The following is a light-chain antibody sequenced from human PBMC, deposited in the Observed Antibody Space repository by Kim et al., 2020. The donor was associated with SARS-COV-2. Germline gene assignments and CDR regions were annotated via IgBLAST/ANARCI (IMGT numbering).Light chain of an antibody. Sequence: DLGQTVRITCQGDSLRKYYASWYQQKPGQAPVLVICDENKRPSGIPDRFSGSSSGNTASLTITGAQAEDEADYYCNSRDSTGYHVVFGGGTQLTVL. CDR1: SLRKYY. CDR3: NSRDSTGYHVV. CDR2: DEN. V-gene: IGLV3-19*01. J-gene: IGLJ3*02.